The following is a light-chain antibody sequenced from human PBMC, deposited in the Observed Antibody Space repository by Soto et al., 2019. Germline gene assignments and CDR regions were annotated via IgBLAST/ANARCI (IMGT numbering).Light chain of an antibody. V-gene: IGKV3-20*01. CDR3: QQYGSSPRT. J-gene: IGKJ1*01. Sequence: EIVLTQSPGTLSLSPGERATLSCRASQSVSSRYLARYQQKPGQAPRLLIYGASSRATGIPDRFSGSGSGTDFTLTLSRLEPEDLAVYYCQQYGSSPRTFGQGTKVESK. CDR1: QSVSSRY. CDR2: GAS.